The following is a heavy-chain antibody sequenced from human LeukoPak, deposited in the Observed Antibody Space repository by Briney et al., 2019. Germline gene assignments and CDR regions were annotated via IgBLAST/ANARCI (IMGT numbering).Heavy chain of an antibody. J-gene: IGHJ4*02. CDR1: GLTFSSYG. CDR3: ARSLGQVGATTPHY. V-gene: IGHV3-30*02. D-gene: IGHD1-26*01. CDR2: IRHDGSNK. Sequence: GGSLRLSCAASGLTFSSYGMHWVRQAPGKGLEWVACIRHDGSNKYYADSVKGRFTISRDNSKNTLYLQMNSLRAEDTAVYYCARSLGQVGATTPHYWGQGTLVTVSS.